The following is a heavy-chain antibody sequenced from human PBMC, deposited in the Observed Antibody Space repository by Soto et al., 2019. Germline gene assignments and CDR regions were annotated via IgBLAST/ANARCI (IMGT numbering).Heavy chain of an antibody. CDR3: ARDSASYTRGFYYYGMDV. J-gene: IGHJ6*02. V-gene: IGHV3-7*01. Sequence: PGGSLRLSCAASGFTFSSYWMSWVRQAPGKGLEWVANIKQDGSEKYYVDTVKGRFTISRDNAKNSLYLQMNSLRAEDTAVYYCARDSASYTRGFYYYGMDVWGQGTTVTVSS. CDR1: GFTFSSYW. CDR2: IKQDGSEK. D-gene: IGHD1-26*01.